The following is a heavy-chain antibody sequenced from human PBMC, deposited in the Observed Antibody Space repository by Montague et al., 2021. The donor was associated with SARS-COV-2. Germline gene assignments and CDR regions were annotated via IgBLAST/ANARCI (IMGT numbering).Heavy chain of an antibody. V-gene: IGHV4-39*07. J-gene: IGHJ5*02. CDR1: GGSITTTSYY. D-gene: IGHD1-26*01. Sequence: SETLSLTCTVSGGSITTTSYYWGWIRQPPGKGLEWIGSIYYSGTTDYNPSIQSRVTIAVDTSKNQFSLRLSSVSAADTDMYYCARGVRFSNYEVWFDPWGQGTLLTVSS. CDR2: IYYSGTT. CDR3: ARGVRFSNYEVWFDP.